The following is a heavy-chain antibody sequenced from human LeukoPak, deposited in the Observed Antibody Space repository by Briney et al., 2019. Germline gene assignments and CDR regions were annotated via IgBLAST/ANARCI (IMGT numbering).Heavy chain of an antibody. CDR3: ARGIWTGRTNYYLDN. CDR1: GYTFTSYY. V-gene: IGHV1-3*01. D-gene: IGHD3/OR15-3a*01. J-gene: IGHJ4*02. Sequence: ASVKVSCKASGYTFTSYYMHWVRLAPGQGLEWMGWINAGDGNTKYSQKFQGRAVITRGKSATTAYMELSSLRSEDTAVYHCARGIWTGRTNYYLDNWGQGTLVTVSS. CDR2: INAGDGNT.